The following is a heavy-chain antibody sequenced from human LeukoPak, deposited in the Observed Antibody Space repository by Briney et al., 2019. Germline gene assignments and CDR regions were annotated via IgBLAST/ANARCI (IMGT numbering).Heavy chain of an antibody. D-gene: IGHD3-3*01. CDR1: GGSFSGYY. V-gene: IGHV4-34*01. CDR2: INHSGST. CDR3: ARESPRYDFWSGHGGIYYFDY. Sequence: SETLSLTCAVYGGSFSGYYWSWIRQPPGKGLEWIGEINHSGSTNYNPSRKSRVTIPVDTSKNQFSLKLSSVTAADTAVYYCARESPRYDFWSGHGGIYYFDYWGQGTLVTVSS. J-gene: IGHJ4*02.